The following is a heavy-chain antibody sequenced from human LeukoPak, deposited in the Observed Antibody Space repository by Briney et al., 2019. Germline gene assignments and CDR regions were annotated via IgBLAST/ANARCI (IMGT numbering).Heavy chain of an antibody. CDR3: AKDYGGNPYDY. Sequence: GGSLRLSCAASGFTFSSYSMKWVRQAPGKGLEWVSVISGGAGYTYYAASVKGRFTISRDHSKNTLYLQMNSLRAEDTAVYYWAKDYGGNPYDYWGQGTLVTVSS. CDR2: ISGGAGYT. D-gene: IGHD4-23*01. CDR1: GFTFSSYS. J-gene: IGHJ4*02. V-gene: IGHV3-23*01.